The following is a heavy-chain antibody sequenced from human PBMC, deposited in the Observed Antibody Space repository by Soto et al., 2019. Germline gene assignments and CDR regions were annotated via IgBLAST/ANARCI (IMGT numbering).Heavy chain of an antibody. CDR1: GFSLSTSGVG. D-gene: IGHD3-9*01. J-gene: IGHJ4*01. Sequence: QITLKESGPTLVRPTQTLTLTCAFSGFSLSTSGVGVGWIRQPPGRALEWLAVIYWDDGKHYGPSLRSRLTIIKDPAKSPMVITMTSIHPMDSRPYSCPHTGPDDWPLDYWGHGTVVPVSS. V-gene: IGHV2-5*05. CDR3: PHTGPDDWPLDY. CDR2: IYWDDGK.